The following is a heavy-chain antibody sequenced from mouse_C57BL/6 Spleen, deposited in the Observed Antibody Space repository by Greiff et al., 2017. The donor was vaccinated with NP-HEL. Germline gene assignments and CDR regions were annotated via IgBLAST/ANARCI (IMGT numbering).Heavy chain of an antibody. V-gene: IGHV1-62-2*01. J-gene: IGHJ2*01. CDR1: GYTFTEYT. CDR3: ARHEGLAQGWYYFDD. CDR2: FDPGTGSI. D-gene: IGHD3-1*01. Sequence: QVQLQESGAELVKPGASVKLSCKASGYTFTEYTIHWVKQRSGQGLEWIGWFDPGTGSIEYNEKFKDKATLTADKSSSTAYMELSRLTSEDSAVYIWARHEGLAQGWYYFDDWGKGTTLTVAT.